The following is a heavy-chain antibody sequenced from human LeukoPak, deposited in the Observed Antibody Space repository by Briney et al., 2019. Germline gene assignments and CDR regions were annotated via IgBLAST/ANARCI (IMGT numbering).Heavy chain of an antibody. Sequence: SETLSLTCTVSGDSITSYYWNWIRQPPGEGLEWIGYVYTSGSTNFNPSLKSRVTISLDPSKSQSSLKLTSVTAADTAVYYCARGAPSLYYYYMDIWGKGTTVTVSS. J-gene: IGHJ6*03. CDR3: ARGAPSLYYYYMDI. CDR1: GDSITSYY. V-gene: IGHV4-4*09. CDR2: VYTSGST. D-gene: IGHD3-16*01.